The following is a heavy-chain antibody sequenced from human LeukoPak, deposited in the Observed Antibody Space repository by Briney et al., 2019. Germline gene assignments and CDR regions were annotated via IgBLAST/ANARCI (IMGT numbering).Heavy chain of an antibody. CDR1: GYSISSGYY. D-gene: IGHD3-10*01. J-gene: IGHJ4*02. Sequence: PSETLSLTCTVSGYSISSGYYWGWIRQPPGKGLEWIGYIYYSGSTNYNPSLKSRVTISVDTSKNRFSLKLSSVTDADTAVYYCARVGLSGGSGSYYATHFDYWGQGTLVTVSS. V-gene: IGHV4-38-2*02. CDR3: ARVGLSGGSGSYYATHFDY. CDR2: IYYSGST.